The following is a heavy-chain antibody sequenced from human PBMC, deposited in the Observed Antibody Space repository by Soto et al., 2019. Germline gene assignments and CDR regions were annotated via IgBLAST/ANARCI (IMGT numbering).Heavy chain of an antibody. CDR3: ARDSSSSGYYYYGMDV. Sequence: QVQLVQSGAEVKKPGSSVKVSCKASGGTFSSYAISWVRQAPGQGLEWMGGIIPSFGTANYAQKFQGRVTITADESTSTAYMELSSLRSDDTAVYYCARDSSSSGYYYYGMDVWGQGTTVTVSS. D-gene: IGHD6-6*01. CDR2: IIPSFGTA. J-gene: IGHJ6*02. V-gene: IGHV1-69*19. CDR1: GGTFSSYA.